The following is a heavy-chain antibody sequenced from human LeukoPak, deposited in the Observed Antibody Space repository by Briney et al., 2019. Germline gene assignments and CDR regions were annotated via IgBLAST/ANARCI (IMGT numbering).Heavy chain of an antibody. CDR2: ITSNSNYL. Sequence: PGGSLRLSCAASGFTFSTYNMNWVRQAPGKGLEWVSSITSNSNYLYYADSVKGRFTISRDNAKNSLYLQMTSLRAEDTAVYYCARPSVKYDSSGYQPNPFDYWGQGTLVTVSS. CDR1: GFTFSTYN. D-gene: IGHD3-22*01. V-gene: IGHV3-21*01. J-gene: IGHJ4*02. CDR3: ARPSVKYDSSGYQPNPFDY.